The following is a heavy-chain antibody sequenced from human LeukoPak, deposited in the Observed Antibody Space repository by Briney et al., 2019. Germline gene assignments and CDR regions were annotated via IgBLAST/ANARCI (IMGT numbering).Heavy chain of an antibody. CDR2: MNPNSGNT. V-gene: IGHV1-8*01. CDR3: ARKATLYYDFWSGYPYYYYGMDV. Sequence: GASVKVSCKASGYTFTSYDINWVRQATGQGLEWMGWMNPNSGNTGYAQKFQGRVTMTRNTSISTAYMELSSLRSEDTAVYYCARKATLYYDFWSGYPYYYYGMDVWGQGTTATVSS. CDR1: GYTFTSYD. J-gene: IGHJ6*02. D-gene: IGHD3-3*01.